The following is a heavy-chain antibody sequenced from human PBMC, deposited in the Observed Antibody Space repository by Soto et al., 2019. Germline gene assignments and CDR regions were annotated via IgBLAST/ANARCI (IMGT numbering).Heavy chain of an antibody. Sequence: PSETLSLTCTVSGGSISSSSYYWGWIRQPPGKGLEWIGSIYYSGSTYYNPSLKSRVTISVDTSKNQFSLKLSSVTAADTAVYYCARHPLYDYVWGSYRYTNYYYGMDVWGQGTTVTVSS. CDR3: ARHPLYDYVWGSYRYTNYYYGMDV. J-gene: IGHJ6*02. CDR2: IYYSGST. V-gene: IGHV4-39*01. CDR1: GGSISSSSYY. D-gene: IGHD3-16*02.